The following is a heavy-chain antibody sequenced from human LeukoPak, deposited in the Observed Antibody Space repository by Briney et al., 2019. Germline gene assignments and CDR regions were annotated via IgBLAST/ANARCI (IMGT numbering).Heavy chain of an antibody. J-gene: IGHJ4*02. V-gene: IGHV3-64*01. CDR3: ARSLGYCSSTACYTNFDN. D-gene: IGHD2-2*02. Sequence: PGGSLRLSCAASGFTFSSYAMHWVRQAPGKGLEYVSAISSNGGSTYYANSVKGRFTISRDNSKNTLYLQMGSLRAEDTAVYYCARSLGYCSSTACYTNFDNWGQGTLVTVSS. CDR1: GFTFSSYA. CDR2: ISSNGGST.